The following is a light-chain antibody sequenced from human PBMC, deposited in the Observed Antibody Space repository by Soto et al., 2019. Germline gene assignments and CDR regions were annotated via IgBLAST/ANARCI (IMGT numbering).Light chain of an antibody. J-gene: IGLJ2*01. CDR1: SGHSSYA. CDR3: QTWGTGIVV. Sequence: QPVLTQSPSASASLGASVKLTCTLSSGHSSYAIAWHQQQPEKGPRYWMKLNSDGSHSKGDGIPDRFSGSSSGAERYLTISRLQSEDEADYYCQTWGTGIVVFGGGTKVTVL. V-gene: IGLV4-69*01. CDR2: LNSDGSH.